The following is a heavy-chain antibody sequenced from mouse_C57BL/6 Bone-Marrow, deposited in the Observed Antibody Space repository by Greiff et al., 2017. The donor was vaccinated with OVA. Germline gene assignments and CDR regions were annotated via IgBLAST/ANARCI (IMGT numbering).Heavy chain of an antibody. CDR2: ISSGGSYT. Sequence: EVQLQQSGGDLVKPGGSLKLSCAASGFTFSSYGMSWVRQTPDKRLEWVATISSGGSYTYYPDSVKGRFTISRDNAKNTLYLQMSSLKSEDTAMYYCARHLNWVAMDYWGQGTSVTVSS. J-gene: IGHJ4*01. V-gene: IGHV5-6*01. CDR3: ARHLNWVAMDY. D-gene: IGHD4-1*01. CDR1: GFTFSSYG.